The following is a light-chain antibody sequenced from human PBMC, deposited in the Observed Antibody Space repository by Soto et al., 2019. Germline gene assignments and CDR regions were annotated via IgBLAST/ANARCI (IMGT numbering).Light chain of an antibody. CDR3: QSHDSSLSGYV. V-gene: IGLV1-40*01. Sequence: VLTQPPSVSGAPGQRVTISCTGSSSNIGAGYDVHWYQQLPGTAPKLLIYGNSNRPSGVPDRFSGSKSGTSASLAITGLQAEDEADYYCQSHDSSLSGYVLXTGTNGAVL. CDR1: SSNIGAGYD. J-gene: IGLJ1*01. CDR2: GNS.